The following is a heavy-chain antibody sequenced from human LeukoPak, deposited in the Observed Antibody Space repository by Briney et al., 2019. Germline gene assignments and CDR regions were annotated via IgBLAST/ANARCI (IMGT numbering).Heavy chain of an antibody. CDR1: GYTFTSYG. CDR3: AHRGDWDDAFDI. D-gene: IGHD2-21*02. J-gene: IGHJ3*02. Sequence: ASVKVSCKASGYTFTSYGISWVRQAPGQGLEWMGWMNPNSGNTGYAQKFQGRVTMTRNTPISTAYMELSSLRSEDTAVYYCAHRGDWDDAFDIWGQGTMVTVSS. CDR2: MNPNSGNT. V-gene: IGHV1-8*02.